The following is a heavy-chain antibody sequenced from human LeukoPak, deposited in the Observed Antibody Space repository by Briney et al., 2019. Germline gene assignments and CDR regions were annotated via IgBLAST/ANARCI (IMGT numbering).Heavy chain of an antibody. V-gene: IGHV4-4*07. D-gene: IGHD6-6*01. Sequence: SETLSLTCTVSGGSISSYYWSWIRKPPGKGLEWIGLIHTSGSTNYNPSLKSRVTMSVDTSKNQFSLKVSSVTAADTAVYYCARDLSNIAALWGQGTLVTVSS. CDR1: GGSISSYY. J-gene: IGHJ4*02. CDR3: ARDLSNIAAL. CDR2: IHTSGST.